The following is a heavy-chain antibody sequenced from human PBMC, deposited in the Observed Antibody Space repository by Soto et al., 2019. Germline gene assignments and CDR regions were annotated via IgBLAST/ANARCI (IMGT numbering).Heavy chain of an antibody. CDR1: GDSVSSNSAA. J-gene: IGHJ5*02. Sequence: SPTLSLPCAISGDSVSSNSAAWNWIRQSPSRGLEWLGRTYYRSKWYNDYAVSVKSRITINPDTSKNQFSLQLNSVTPEDTAVYYCAREPQPHYDFWSGYYLDWFDPWGQGTLVTVSS. CDR2: TYYRSKWYN. V-gene: IGHV6-1*01. CDR3: AREPQPHYDFWSGYYLDWFDP. D-gene: IGHD3-3*01.